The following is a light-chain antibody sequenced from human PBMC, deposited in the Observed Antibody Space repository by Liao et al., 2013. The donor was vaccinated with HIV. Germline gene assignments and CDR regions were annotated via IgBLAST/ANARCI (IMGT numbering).Light chain of an antibody. CDR2: FDS. Sequence: FVVTQPPSVSVAPGEAARITCGGNNIGRKSVHWYQQRPGQAPVLVIHFDSDRPSGIPERFSGSNSGNTATLTISGTQAMDEADYYCQAWDSSTVVFGGGTKLTVL. CDR1: NIGRKS. CDR3: QAWDSSTVV. V-gene: IGLV3-21*01. J-gene: IGLJ2*01.